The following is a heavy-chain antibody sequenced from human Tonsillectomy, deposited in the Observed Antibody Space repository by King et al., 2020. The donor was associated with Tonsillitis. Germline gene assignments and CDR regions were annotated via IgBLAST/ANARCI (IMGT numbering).Heavy chain of an antibody. CDR2: TRDKANSYTT. D-gene: IGHD3-22*01. Sequence: VQLVESGGGLVQPGGSLTLSCAASGFTFIDHYMDWVRQAPGTGLEWVCLTRDKANSYTTEYAASVKGRCTISRDESKNSLYLQMNSLKTEDTAVYYCTADTSGYYEYWGQGTLVTVSS. J-gene: IGHJ4*02. CDR1: GFTFIDHY. V-gene: IGHV3-72*01. CDR3: TADTSGYYEY.